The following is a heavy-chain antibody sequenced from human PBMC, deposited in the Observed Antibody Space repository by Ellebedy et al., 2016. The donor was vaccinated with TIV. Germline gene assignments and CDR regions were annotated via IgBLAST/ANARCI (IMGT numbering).Heavy chain of an antibody. V-gene: IGHV4-34*01. CDR3: ARLGMLLESRGDP. CDR2: INHSGST. CDR1: GGSFSGYY. Sequence: MPSETLSLTCAVYGGSFSGYYWSWIRQPPGKGLEWIGEINHSGSTNYNPSLKSRVTISVDTSKNQFSLKLSSVTAADTAVYYCARLGMLLESRGDPWGQGTLVTVSS. J-gene: IGHJ5*02. D-gene: IGHD2-8*01.